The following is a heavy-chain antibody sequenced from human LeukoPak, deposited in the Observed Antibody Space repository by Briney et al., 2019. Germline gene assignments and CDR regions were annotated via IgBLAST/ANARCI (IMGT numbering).Heavy chain of an antibody. CDR2: ISYDGSNK. CDR3: ARSDYGDYYYYGMDV. V-gene: IGHV3-30*04. D-gene: IGHD4-17*01. Sequence: PGRSLRLSCAASGFTFSSYAMHWVRQAPGKGLEWVAVISYDGSNKYYADSVKGRFTISRDNSKNTLYLQMNSLRAEDTAVYYCARSDYGDYYYYGMDVWGQGTTVTVSS. J-gene: IGHJ6*02. CDR1: GFTFSSYA.